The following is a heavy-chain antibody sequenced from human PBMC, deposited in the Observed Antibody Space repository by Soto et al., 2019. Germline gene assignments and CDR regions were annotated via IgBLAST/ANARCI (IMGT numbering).Heavy chain of an antibody. Sequence: QPGGSLRLSCAASGFTFSSYAMSWVRQAPGKGLEWVSAISGSGGSTYYADSVKGRFTISRDNSKNTLYLQMNSLRAEDTAVYYCAKGYGSGSSRYYYYYMDVWGKGTTVTVSS. CDR2: ISGSGGST. J-gene: IGHJ6*03. D-gene: IGHD3-10*01. V-gene: IGHV3-23*01. CDR3: AKGYGSGSSRYYYYYMDV. CDR1: GFTFSSYA.